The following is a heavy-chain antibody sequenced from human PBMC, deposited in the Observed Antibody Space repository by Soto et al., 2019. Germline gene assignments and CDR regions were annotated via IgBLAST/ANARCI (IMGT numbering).Heavy chain of an antibody. V-gene: IGHV1-69*06. CDR1: RGTFGNYA. D-gene: IGHD2-2*01. J-gene: IGHJ6*02. CDR2: IMPVFGTV. Sequence: QVQLVQSGAEVKKPGSSVKVSCKASRGTFGNYAISWVRHAPGQGLEWMGAIMPVFGTVNYAQKFQGRVTITADKFKNAAYMERSSLRSEVTVVYYGARVSVPGIYGEDVWGQGTKVTLSS. CDR3: ARVSVPGIYGEDV.